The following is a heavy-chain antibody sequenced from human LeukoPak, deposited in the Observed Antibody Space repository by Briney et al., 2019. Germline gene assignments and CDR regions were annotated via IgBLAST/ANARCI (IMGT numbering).Heavy chain of an antibody. V-gene: IGHV3-7*01. CDR2: TKEDGGEK. CDR1: GFTFSIYW. J-gene: IGHJ4*02. D-gene: IGHD6-19*01. CDR3: ARRSVAGSLDY. Sequence: PGGSLRLSCAASGFTFSIYWMSWVRQAPGKGLEWVANTKEDGGEKYYVDSVKGRFTISRDNAENSLYLQMNSLSAEDTAVYYCARRSVAGSLDYWGQGTLVTVSS.